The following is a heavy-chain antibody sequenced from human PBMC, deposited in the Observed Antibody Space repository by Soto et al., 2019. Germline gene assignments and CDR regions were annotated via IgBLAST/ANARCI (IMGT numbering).Heavy chain of an antibody. Sequence: QVQLVESGGGVVQPGRSLRLSCAASGFSISRSAMHWVRQAPGKGLEWVAVIAYDGSNRWYADSAKGRFTISRDNSKNTVYLQLSSLRGEDTAVYSCARDLQAGTDNVYLFAPWGQGTLVTVSS. V-gene: IGHV3-30*04. CDR2: IAYDGSNR. CDR1: GFSISRSA. CDR3: ARDLQAGTDNVYLFAP. D-gene: IGHD1-1*01. J-gene: IGHJ5*02.